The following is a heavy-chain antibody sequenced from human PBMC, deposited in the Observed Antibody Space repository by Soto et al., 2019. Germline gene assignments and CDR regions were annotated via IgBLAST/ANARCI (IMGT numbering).Heavy chain of an antibody. CDR1: GGSISSSNW. V-gene: IGHV4-4*02. Sequence: SETLSLTCAVSGGSISSSNWWSWVRQPPGKGLEWIGEIYHSGSTNYNPSLKSRVTISVDKSKNQFSLKLSSVTAADTAVYYCARKYDFWSGRPYYFDYWGQGTLVTVS. J-gene: IGHJ4*02. CDR2: IYHSGST. D-gene: IGHD3-3*01. CDR3: ARKYDFWSGRPYYFDY.